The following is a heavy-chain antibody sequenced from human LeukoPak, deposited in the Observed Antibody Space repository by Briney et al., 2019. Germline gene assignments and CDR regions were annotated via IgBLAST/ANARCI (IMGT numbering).Heavy chain of an antibody. V-gene: IGHV3-30*02. CDR1: GFTFSTYG. CDR2: IRYDGSNK. D-gene: IGHD1/OR15-1a*01. Sequence: GGSLRLSCAASGFTFSTYGMHWVRQAPGKGLEWVAFIRYDGSNKYYADFVKGRFTISRDNSKSTLYLQMNSLRAEDTAVYYCAKVGKSDRNNFFTTKEKQLDYWGQGTLLTVSS. CDR3: AKVGKSDRNNFFTTKEKQLDY. J-gene: IGHJ4*02.